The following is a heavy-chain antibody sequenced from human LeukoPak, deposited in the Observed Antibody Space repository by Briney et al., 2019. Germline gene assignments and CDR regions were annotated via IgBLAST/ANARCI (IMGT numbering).Heavy chain of an antibody. CDR3: ARDRYGANSPFDY. V-gene: IGHV3-48*03. CDR1: GFTFSSYE. CDR2: LSSSGGTI. D-gene: IGHD4-23*01. J-gene: IGHJ4*02. Sequence: GGSLRLSCAASGFTFSSYEMNWVRQAPGKGLEWVSFLSSSGGTIYYADSVEGRFTISRDNAKNSLYLQMHSLRAEDTAVYYCARDRYGANSPFDYWGQGTLVTVSS.